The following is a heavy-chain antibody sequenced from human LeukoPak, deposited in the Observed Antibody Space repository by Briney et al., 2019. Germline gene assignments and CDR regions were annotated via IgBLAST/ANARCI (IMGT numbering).Heavy chain of an antibody. CDR3: AREWQGGIAAAGTRIEGDY. CDR2: IKQDGSEK. D-gene: IGHD6-13*01. V-gene: IGHV3-7*01. CDR1: GLSVSGYW. Sequence: PGGSLRLSCAVSGLSVSGYWMTWVRQAPGKGLEWVANIKQDGSEKNYVDSVKGGFTISRDNAENSLFLQMNSLRVEDTGVYYCAREWQGGIAAAGTRIEGDYWGQGNLVAVSS. J-gene: IGHJ4*02.